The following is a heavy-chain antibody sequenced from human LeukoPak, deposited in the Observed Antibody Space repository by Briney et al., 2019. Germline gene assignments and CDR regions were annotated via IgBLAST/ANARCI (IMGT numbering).Heavy chain of an antibody. D-gene: IGHD1-20*01. CDR2: INHSGST. CDR3: ASRVTTTITAITGTTSSFDY. CDR1: GGSFSGYY. J-gene: IGHJ4*02. V-gene: IGHV4-34*01. Sequence: SETLSLTCAVYGGSFSGYYWSWIRQPPGKGLEWIGEINHSGSTNYNPSLKSRVTISVDTSKNQFSLKLSSVTAADTAVYYCASRVTTTITAITGTTSSFDYWGQGTLVTVSS.